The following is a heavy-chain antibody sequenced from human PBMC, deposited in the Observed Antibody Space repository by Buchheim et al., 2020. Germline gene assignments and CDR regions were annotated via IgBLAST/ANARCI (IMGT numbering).Heavy chain of an antibody. D-gene: IGHD5-24*01. J-gene: IGHJ6*02. CDR1: GGSISNSAYF. Sequence: QLQLQESGPGLVKPSKTLSLTCTVSGGSISNSAYFWGWIRQPPGKGPEWIATIRYSGTTYFNPSLQNRVTISVDTSKNQFSLTLRSVTAADTALYYCARENRDGYRNGVDVWGQGTT. CDR3: ARENRDGYRNGVDV. V-gene: IGHV4-39*07. CDR2: IRYSGTT.